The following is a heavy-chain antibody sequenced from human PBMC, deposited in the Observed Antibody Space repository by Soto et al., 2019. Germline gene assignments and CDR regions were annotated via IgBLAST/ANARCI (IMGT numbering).Heavy chain of an antibody. V-gene: IGHV3-48*02. D-gene: IGHD6-19*01. Sequence: EVQLVESGGGLVQPGGSLRLSCAASGFTFNSYSMNWVRQATGKWLEWVSYISSSSTTKYYTDSVKGRFTISRDNAKNSLYLQMNSLRDADTAVYYCARPSSGGENWFDPWGQGTLVTVSS. CDR2: ISSSSTTK. CDR3: ARPSSGGENWFDP. J-gene: IGHJ5*02. CDR1: GFTFNSYS.